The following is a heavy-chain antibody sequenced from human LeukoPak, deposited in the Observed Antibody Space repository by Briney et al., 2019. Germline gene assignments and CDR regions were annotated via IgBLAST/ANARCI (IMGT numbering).Heavy chain of an antibody. V-gene: IGHV3-30*03. CDR2: ISYDGSNK. CDR1: GFTFSTYG. CDR3: ARLRAAIYREDY. Sequence: GGSLRLSCAASGFTFSTYGMHWVRQAPGKGLEWVAVISYDGSNKYFTDSVKGRFTISRDNSKNTLNLQMNSLRAEDTAVYYCARLRAAIYREDYWGQGTLVTVSS. D-gene: IGHD2-2*02. J-gene: IGHJ4*02.